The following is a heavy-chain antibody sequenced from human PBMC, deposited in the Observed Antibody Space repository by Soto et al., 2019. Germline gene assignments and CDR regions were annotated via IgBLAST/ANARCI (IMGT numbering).Heavy chain of an antibody. J-gene: IGHJ4*02. CDR2: ISGGGDST. CDR3: AKDQVPVYYYDSRGTFDY. CDR1: GFTFSNYA. D-gene: IGHD3-22*01. V-gene: IGHV3-23*01. Sequence: EVHLLESGGGLVQPGWSLRLSCAASGFTFSNYAMNWVRQAPGKGLEWVSGISGGGDSTYYADSVKGRFIISRDNSKNTLFLQVNTLRAEDTAVYYCAKDQVPVYYYDSRGTFDYWGQGTLVTVSS.